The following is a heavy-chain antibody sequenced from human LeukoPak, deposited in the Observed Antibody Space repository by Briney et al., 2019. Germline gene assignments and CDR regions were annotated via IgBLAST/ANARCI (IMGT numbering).Heavy chain of an antibody. Sequence: GAPVKVSCKASGGTFSSYAISWVRQAPGQGLEWMGWISAYNGNTNYAQKLQGRVTMTTDTSTSTAYMELRSLRSDDTAVYYCARDLVGATPNFDYWGQGTLVTVSS. CDR3: ARDLVGATPNFDY. D-gene: IGHD1-26*01. V-gene: IGHV1-18*01. CDR2: ISAYNGNT. J-gene: IGHJ4*02. CDR1: GGTFSSYA.